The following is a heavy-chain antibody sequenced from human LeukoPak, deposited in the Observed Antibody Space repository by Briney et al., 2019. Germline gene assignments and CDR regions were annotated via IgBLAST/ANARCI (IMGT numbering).Heavy chain of an antibody. J-gene: IGHJ4*02. V-gene: IGHV3-15*01. Sequence: GGSLRLSCAASEFTFSNAWMSWVRQAPGKGLEWVGRIKSKTDGGTTDYAAPVKGRFTISRDDSKNTLYLQMNSLKTEDTAVYYCTTARSMVRGATDDHFDYWGQGTLVTVSS. CDR3: TTARSMVRGATDDHFDY. CDR1: EFTFSNAW. D-gene: IGHD3-10*01. CDR2: IKSKTDGGTT.